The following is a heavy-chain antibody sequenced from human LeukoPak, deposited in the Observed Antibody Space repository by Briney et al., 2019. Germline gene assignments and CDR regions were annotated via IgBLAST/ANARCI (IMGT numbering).Heavy chain of an antibody. D-gene: IGHD3-16*01. CDR1: GGSISSSSYY. J-gene: IGHJ5*02. CDR3: ARVNKGSTFGGVILDP. Sequence: PSETLSLTCTVSGGSISSSSYYWGWIRQPPGKGLEWIGSIYYSGSTYYNPSLKSRVTISVDTSKNQCSLKLSSVTAADTAVYYCARVNKGSTFGGVILDPWGQGTLVTVSS. V-gene: IGHV4-39*07. CDR2: IYYSGST.